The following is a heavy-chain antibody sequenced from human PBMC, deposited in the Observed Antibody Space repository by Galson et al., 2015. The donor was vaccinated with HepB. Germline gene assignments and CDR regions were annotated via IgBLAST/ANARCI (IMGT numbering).Heavy chain of an antibody. V-gene: IGHV3-23*01. CDR3: AKESRGYIYGLFDP. D-gene: IGHD5-18*01. CDR2: ITYNGGNT. CDR1: GFTFSNYA. J-gene: IGHJ5*02. Sequence: SLRLSCAAPGFTFSNYAMSWVRQAPGKELEWVSTITYNGGNTYYADSGKGRFTISRDNSKNTLYLQMNSLRAEDTAVYYCAKESRGYIYGLFDPWGQGTQVTVSS.